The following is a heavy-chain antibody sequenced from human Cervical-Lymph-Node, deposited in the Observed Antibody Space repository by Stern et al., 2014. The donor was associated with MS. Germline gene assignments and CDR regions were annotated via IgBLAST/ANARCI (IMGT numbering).Heavy chain of an antibody. CDR2: IVANNGNP. CDR3: ARGLLGSENAFDI. CDR1: GYTFTSYG. Sequence: EQLVQSGAEVKKPGASVKVSCKASGYTFTSYGISWVRQAPGKGLEWKGWIVANNGNPNYAQKLQGRVTMTTDTSTSTAYMELRSLRSDDTAVYYCARGLLGSENAFDIWGQGTMVTVSS. D-gene: IGHD2-15*01. V-gene: IGHV1-18*01. J-gene: IGHJ3*02.